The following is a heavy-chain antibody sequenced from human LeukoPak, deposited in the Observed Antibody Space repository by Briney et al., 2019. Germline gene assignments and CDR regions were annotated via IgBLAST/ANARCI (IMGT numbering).Heavy chain of an antibody. CDR3: ARDVKMATPPGGY. CDR2: INPNSGGI. CDR1: GYTFTGYY. Sequence: ASVKVSCKASGYTFTGYYIHWVRQAPGQGLEWMGWINPNSGGINYAQKFQGRVTMTRDTSITTAYMELIRLTSDDTAVYYCARDVKMATPPGGYWGQGTLVTVSS. V-gene: IGHV1-2*02. J-gene: IGHJ4*02. D-gene: IGHD5-24*01.